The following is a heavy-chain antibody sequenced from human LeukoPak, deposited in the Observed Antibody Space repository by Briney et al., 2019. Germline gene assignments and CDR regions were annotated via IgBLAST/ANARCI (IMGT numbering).Heavy chain of an antibody. CDR2: INHSGST. CDR1: GGSFSGYY. V-gene: IGHV4-34*01. J-gene: IGHJ5*02. D-gene: IGHD6-13*01. Sequence: SETLSLTCAVYGGSFSGYYWSWIRQPPGKGLEWIGEINHSGSTNYNPSLKSRVTISVDTSKNQFSLTLSSVTAADTAVYYCARRRIAAVSTNWFDPWGQGTLATVSS. CDR3: ARRRIAAVSTNWFDP.